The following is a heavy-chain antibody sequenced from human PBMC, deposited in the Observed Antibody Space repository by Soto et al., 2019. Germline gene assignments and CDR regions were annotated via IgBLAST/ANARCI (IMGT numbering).Heavy chain of an antibody. CDR3: SKARISNVGPGRGHYYMDV. D-gene: IGHD2-8*01. CDR1: FFTFNNYA. J-gene: IGHJ6*03. Sequence: DVPLLESGGGLVQPGGSLRLSCAASFFTFNNYAMTWVRQAPGKGLEWVSAINGRGDTTYYADAVKARFTISRDNSKNTVFLQMDSLRAEDSAIYYCSKARISNVGPGRGHYYMDVWGKGTAVIVSS. CDR2: INGRGDTT. V-gene: IGHV3-23*01.